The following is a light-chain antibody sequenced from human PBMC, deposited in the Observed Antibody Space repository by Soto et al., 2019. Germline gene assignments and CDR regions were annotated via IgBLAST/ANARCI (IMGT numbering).Light chain of an antibody. CDR3: QQYDNWPPT. CDR2: GAS. J-gene: IGKJ5*01. CDR1: QSVRSN. V-gene: IGKV3D-15*01. Sequence: EIMMTQSPATLSMSPGEIATLSFRASQSVRSNLAWYHQKPGQAPRLLIYGASTRATGIPARFSGSGSGTEFTLTINRLQSEDFVVYYCQQYDNWPPTFGQGTRLEIK.